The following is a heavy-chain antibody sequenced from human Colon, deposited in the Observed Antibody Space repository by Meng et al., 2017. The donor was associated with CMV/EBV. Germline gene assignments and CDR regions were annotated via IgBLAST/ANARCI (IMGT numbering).Heavy chain of an antibody. CDR2: MNPHSGDT. V-gene: IGHV1-8*01. J-gene: IGHJ5*02. CDR1: GHTFTKCA. Sequence: QVHLVQSGSKLKKPGASVRVSCKASGHTFTKCAINRVRQAPGQGPEWMGYMNPHSGDTAYAQKFQGRVTMTRDTAINTAYMELSSLRSEDTAVYYCATSFYGGLPWGQGTLVTVSS. CDR3: ATSFYGGLP. D-gene: IGHD2/OR15-2a*01.